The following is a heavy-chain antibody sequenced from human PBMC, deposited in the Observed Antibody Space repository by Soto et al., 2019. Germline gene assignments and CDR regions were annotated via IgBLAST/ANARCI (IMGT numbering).Heavy chain of an antibody. D-gene: IGHD3-10*01. CDR3: VRDRGAGSRNYDLSRCMDV. J-gene: IGHJ6*02. Sequence: QLQLQESGSGVVQPSQTLSLTCSVSGGSVPGGGYSWSWIRQPLGKGLEWLGYIYPTGTTSHNPSLKSRVTISIDSSKNQFSLKITAVTAADTAVYYCVRDRGAGSRNYDLSRCMDVWGRGTTVTVSS. CDR2: IYPTGTT. CDR1: GGSVPGGGYS. V-gene: IGHV4-30-2*01.